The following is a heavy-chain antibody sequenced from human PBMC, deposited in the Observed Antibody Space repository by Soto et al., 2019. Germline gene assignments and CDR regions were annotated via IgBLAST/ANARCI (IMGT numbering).Heavy chain of an antibody. CDR3: ARSAGYCGGDCSLAMGV. J-gene: IGHJ6*02. Sequence: GGSLRLSCAASGFTFSSYGMHWVRQAPGKGLEWVAVIWYDGSNKYYADSVKGRFTISRDNSKNTLYLQMNSLRAEDTAVYYCARSAGYCGGDCSLAMGVWGQGTTVTVSS. D-gene: IGHD2-21*02. CDR1: GFTFSSYG. V-gene: IGHV3-33*01. CDR2: IWYDGSNK.